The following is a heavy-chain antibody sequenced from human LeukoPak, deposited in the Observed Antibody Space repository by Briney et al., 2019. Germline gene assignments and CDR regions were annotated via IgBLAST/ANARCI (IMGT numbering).Heavy chain of an antibody. J-gene: IGHJ4*02. Sequence: SGTLSLTCAVSGGSISSGNWWSWVRQPPGKGLEWIGEIYHSGSTNYNPSLRSRVTISVDNSKTQFSLNLSSVTAADTAVYYCARLKAVGGSGSYYFDYWGQGTLVTVSS. V-gene: IGHV4-4*02. CDR3: ARLKAVGGSGSYYFDY. CDR1: GGSISSGNW. CDR2: IYHSGST. D-gene: IGHD3-10*01.